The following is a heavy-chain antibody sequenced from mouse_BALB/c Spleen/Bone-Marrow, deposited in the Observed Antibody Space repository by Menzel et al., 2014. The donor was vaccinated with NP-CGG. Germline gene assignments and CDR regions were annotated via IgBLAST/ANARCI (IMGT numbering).Heavy chain of an antibody. D-gene: IGHD2-1*01. Sequence: VQRVESGAELARPGASVKLSCKASGYTFTSYWMQWVKQRPGQGLEWIGTIYPGDGDTRYTQKFKGKATLTADKSSSTAYMQLSSLASEDSAVYYCARGGYGNYVFAYWGQGTLVTVSA. CDR1: GYTFTSYW. CDR3: ARGGYGNYVFAY. CDR2: IYPGDGDT. J-gene: IGHJ3*01. V-gene: IGHV1-87*01.